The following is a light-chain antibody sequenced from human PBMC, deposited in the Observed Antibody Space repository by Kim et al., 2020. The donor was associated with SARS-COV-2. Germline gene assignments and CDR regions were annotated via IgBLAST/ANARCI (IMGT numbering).Light chain of an antibody. J-gene: IGKJ1*01. Sequence: DIQMTQSPSSLSAYVGDRVTITCRASQSISRYLNWYQQKPGKAPKLLIYAASSLQSGGPSRFSGSGSGTDFTLTISSLQPGDRAAYYWQHRYSIDRTSGQRTKVDIK. V-gene: IGKV1-39*01. CDR1: QSISRY. CDR2: AAS. CDR3: QHRYSIDRT.